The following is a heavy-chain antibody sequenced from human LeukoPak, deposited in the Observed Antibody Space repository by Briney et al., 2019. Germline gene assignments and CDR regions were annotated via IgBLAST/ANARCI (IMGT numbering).Heavy chain of an antibody. V-gene: IGHV4-39*07. J-gene: IGHJ3*02. D-gene: IGHD1-26*01. CDR2: TFHSGHS. CDR1: GGSISTRNYY. Sequence: PSETLSLTCTVTGGSISTRNYYWGWIRQSPGKGLEWIGSTFHSGHSNSNPSLRSRVTTSVDTSKNQFSLRLNTVTAADTAVYYCATIVRGGASFDIWGRGTMVTVSS. CDR3: ATIVRGGASFDI.